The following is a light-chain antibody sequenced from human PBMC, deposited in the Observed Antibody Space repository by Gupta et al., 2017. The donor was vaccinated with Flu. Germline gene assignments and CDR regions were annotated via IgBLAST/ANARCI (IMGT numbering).Light chain of an antibody. CDR2: KAS. CDR1: QSISRW. V-gene: IGKV1-5*03. Sequence: DIQMTQSPSTLSASVAARVTITCRPSQSISRWVAGYQQKPGKAPKLLIYKASRLESGVPSRFSGSGSGTEFTLTISSRQPDDFATYYCQDENSSSITFGGGTKVEIK. J-gene: IGKJ4*01. CDR3: QDENSSSIT.